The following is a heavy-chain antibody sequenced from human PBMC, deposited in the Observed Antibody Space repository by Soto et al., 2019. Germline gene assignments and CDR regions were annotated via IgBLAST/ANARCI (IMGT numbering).Heavy chain of an antibody. V-gene: IGHV4-34*01. CDR1: GGSFSGYY. CDR2: INNSGST. CDR3: XXXXXXXXXXXXXXLGY. J-gene: IGHJ4*02. Sequence: QVQLQQWGAGLLKPSETLSLTCAVYGGSFSGYYWSWIRQAPGKGLEWIGEINNSGSTNYNPSLKXRXXXXXXXXXXXXXXXXXXXXXXXXXXXXXXXXXXXXXXXXXXXLGYWGQGTLVTVSS.